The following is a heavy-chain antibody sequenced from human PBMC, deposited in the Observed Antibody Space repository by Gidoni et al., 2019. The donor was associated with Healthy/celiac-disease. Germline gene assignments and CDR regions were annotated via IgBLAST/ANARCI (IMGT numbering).Heavy chain of an antibody. D-gene: IGHD3-10*01. CDR3: APGSGSQVFDY. Sequence: EVQLLASGGGLVQPVRSLRLSCAAFGFTFRSYAMSWVRQAPGKGLEWVSAISGSGGSTYYADSVKGRCTISRDNSKNTLYLQMNRLRAEDTAVYYCAPGSGSQVFDYWGQGTLVTVSS. V-gene: IGHV3-23*01. CDR1: GFTFRSYA. CDR2: ISGSGGST. J-gene: IGHJ4*02.